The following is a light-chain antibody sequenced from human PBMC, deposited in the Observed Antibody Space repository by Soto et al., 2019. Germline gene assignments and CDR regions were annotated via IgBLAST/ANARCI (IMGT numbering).Light chain of an antibody. J-gene: IGKJ3*01. CDR2: GAS. CDR3: QQYGSSTLT. CDR1: QSVSSSY. Sequence: ELVLTQSPGTLSLSPGERATLSCRASQSVSSSYLAWYQQKPGQAPRLRIYGASSRATGIPDRFSGSGSGTDFTLTISRLEPEDYAGYYCQQYGSSTLTFGPGTKVDIK. V-gene: IGKV3-20*01.